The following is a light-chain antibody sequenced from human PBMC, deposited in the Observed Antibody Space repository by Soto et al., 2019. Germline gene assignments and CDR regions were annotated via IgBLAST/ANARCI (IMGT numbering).Light chain of an antibody. CDR3: HQYGSSPPCT. V-gene: IGKV3-20*01. Sequence: EIVLTQSPGILSLSPGDRATLSSRASQSVSSSYFAWDQLKPCQAPRLLIYGASIRATGIPDRFSGSVSGTGFPRTISRFEPGAFAVYYCHQYGSSPPCTFGQGAKVEIK. CDR2: GAS. J-gene: IGKJ1*01. CDR1: QSVSSSY.